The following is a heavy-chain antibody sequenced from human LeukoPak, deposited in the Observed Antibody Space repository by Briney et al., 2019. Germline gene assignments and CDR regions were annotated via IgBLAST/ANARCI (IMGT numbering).Heavy chain of an antibody. V-gene: IGHV3-30-3*01. D-gene: IGHD2-2*01. CDR2: ISYDGTNK. Sequence: GGSLRLSCTASGFTFSTFGMRWVRQAPGKGLEWVAFISYDGTNKYDADSVKGRFIISRDNSKNTLYMQMNNLKHEDTAVYYCASGLPAATSYHYGLDVWGQGTTVTVSS. CDR3: ASGLPAATSYHYGLDV. CDR1: GFTFSTFG. J-gene: IGHJ6*02.